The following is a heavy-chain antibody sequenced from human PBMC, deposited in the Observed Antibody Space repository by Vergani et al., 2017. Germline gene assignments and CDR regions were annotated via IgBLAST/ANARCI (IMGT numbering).Heavy chain of an antibody. D-gene: IGHD3-3*01. V-gene: IGHV3-21*01. CDR2: ISSSSSYI. J-gene: IGHJ6*03. CDR1: GFTFSSYS. CDR3: ARDNDFWSGYNFYYYYYYYMDV. Sequence: EVQLVESGGGLVKPGGSLRLSCAASGFTFSSYSMNWVRQAPGKGLEWVSSISSSSSYIYYADSVKGRFTISRDNAKNSLYLQMNSLRAEDTAVYYCARDNDFWSGYNFYYYYYYYMDVWGK.